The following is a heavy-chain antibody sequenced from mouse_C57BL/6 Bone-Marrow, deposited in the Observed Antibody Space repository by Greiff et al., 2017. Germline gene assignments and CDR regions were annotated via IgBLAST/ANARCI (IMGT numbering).Heavy chain of an antibody. J-gene: IGHJ4*01. Sequence: VQLQQPGAELVMPGASVKLSCKASGYTFTSYWMHWVKQRPGQGLEWIGEIDPSDSNTNYNQKFKGKATLTVDKSSSTAYMQLSSLTSEDSAVYYCAREDYYYSLDYWGQGTSVTVSS. D-gene: IGHD2-4*01. V-gene: IGHV1-69*01. CDR2: IDPSDSNT. CDR1: GYTFTSYW. CDR3: AREDYYYSLDY.